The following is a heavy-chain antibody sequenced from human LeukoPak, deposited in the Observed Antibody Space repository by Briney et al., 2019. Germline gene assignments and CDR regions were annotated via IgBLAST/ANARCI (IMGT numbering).Heavy chain of an antibody. CDR3: ARGSSSSPYNNWFDP. D-gene: IGHD6-6*01. V-gene: IGHV3-48*04. J-gene: IGHJ5*02. Sequence: GGSLRLSCAASGFTFSSYSMNWVRQAPGKGLEWVSYISSSSSTIYYADSVKGRFTISRDNAKNSLYLQMNSLRAEDTAVYYCARGSSSSPYNNWFDPWGQGTLVTVSS. CDR2: ISSSSSTI. CDR1: GFTFSSYS.